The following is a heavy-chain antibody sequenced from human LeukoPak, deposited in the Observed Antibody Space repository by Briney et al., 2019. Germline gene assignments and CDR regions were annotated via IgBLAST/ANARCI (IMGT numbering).Heavy chain of an antibody. Sequence: GESLKISCKGSGYSFTSYWIGCVRQMSGKGLEWMGIIYPGDSDTRYSPFFQGQVTISADKSISTAYLQWSSLKASDTAMYYCARHGGRSYGDYYFDYWGQGTLVTVSS. CDR2: IYPGDSDT. J-gene: IGHJ4*02. CDR3: ARHGGRSYGDYYFDY. V-gene: IGHV5-51*01. D-gene: IGHD4-17*01. CDR1: GYSFTSYW.